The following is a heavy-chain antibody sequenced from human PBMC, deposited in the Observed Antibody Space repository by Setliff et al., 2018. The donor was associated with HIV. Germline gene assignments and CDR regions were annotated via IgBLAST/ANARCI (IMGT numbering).Heavy chain of an antibody. Sequence: GSGPTLVNPPQTLTLTCTFSGFSLASSGVGVAWVRQPPGEGLEWLALIYWDDDVRYSPPLKNRLTLSKDNSKNQVVLAMSNMDPVDTATYFCAHFTHLRDVYFDSWGPGILVTVSS. D-gene: IGHD2-21*01. CDR1: GFSLASSGVG. CDR2: IYWDDDV. J-gene: IGHJ4*01. V-gene: IGHV2-5*02. CDR3: AHFTHLRDVYFDS.